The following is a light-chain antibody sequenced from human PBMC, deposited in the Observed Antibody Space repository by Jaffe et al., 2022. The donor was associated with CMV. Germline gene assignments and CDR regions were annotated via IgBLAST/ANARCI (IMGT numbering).Light chain of an antibody. CDR2: AAS. Sequence: DIQMTQSPSSLSASVGDRVTITCRASQSINHYLNWYQQKPGKAPKLLIYAASNLQSGVPSRFSGSASGTDFTLTISSLQPEDFATYYCQQSYSIPPLTFGGGTKVEIK. CDR1: QSINHY. V-gene: IGKV1-39*01. CDR3: QQSYSIPPLT. J-gene: IGKJ4*01.